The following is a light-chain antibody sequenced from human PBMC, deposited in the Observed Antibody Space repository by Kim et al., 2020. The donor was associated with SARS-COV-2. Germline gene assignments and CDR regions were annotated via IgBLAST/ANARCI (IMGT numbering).Light chain of an antibody. CDR1: IIGSKR. J-gene: IGLJ3*02. Sequence: PGKTARITCGGSIIGSKRVHWYQQQPGPAPVLVIYYDSDRPSGIPERFSGSNSGNTATLTISRVEAGDEADYYCQVWDSSSDHRGVFGGGTQLTVL. CDR2: YDS. V-gene: IGLV3-21*04. CDR3: QVWDSSSDHRGV.